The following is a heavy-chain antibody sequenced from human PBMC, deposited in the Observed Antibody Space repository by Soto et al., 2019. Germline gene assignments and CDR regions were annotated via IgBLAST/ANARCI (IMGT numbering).Heavy chain of an antibody. CDR1: GFSFSESG. CDR2: IWYDGSET. V-gene: IGHV3-33*01. D-gene: IGHD6-19*01. CDR3: ATFLAVAGTHH. Sequence: QVQLVESGGGVVQPGKSLRLSCAASGFSFSESGTEWVRQAPGKGLEWVAAIWYDGSETYYGDSVKGRFTISRDNSKNTLYLQMSGLRAEDTAVYYCATFLAVAGTHHWGQGTLVTVSS. J-gene: IGHJ1*01.